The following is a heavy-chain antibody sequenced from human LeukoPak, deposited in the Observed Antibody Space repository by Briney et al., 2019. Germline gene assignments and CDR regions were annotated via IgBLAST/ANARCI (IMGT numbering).Heavy chain of an antibody. V-gene: IGHV5-51*01. CDR1: GYPFTSYW. J-gene: IGHJ4*02. CDR2: IYPGDSDI. Sequence: GESLKISCEGSGYPFTSYWIAWVRQMPGKGLECMGLIYPGDSDIRYSPSFQGQVTFSADKSISTAYLQWRSLKASDTAMYYCARWSSSSKTFDYWGQGTLVTVSS. CDR3: ARWSSSSKTFDY. D-gene: IGHD6-6*01.